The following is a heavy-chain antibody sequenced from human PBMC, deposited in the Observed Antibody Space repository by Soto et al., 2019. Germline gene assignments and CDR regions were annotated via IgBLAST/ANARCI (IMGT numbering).Heavy chain of an antibody. CDR3: ARSRGAAAGINWFDP. V-gene: IGHV1-8*01. CDR2: MNPNSGNT. Sequence: ASVKVSCKASGYTFTSYDINWVRQATGQGLEWMGWMNPNSGNTGYAQKFQGRVTMTRNTSISTAYMELSSLRSEDTAVYYCARSRGAAAGINWFDPWGQGTLVTVSS. D-gene: IGHD6-13*01. J-gene: IGHJ5*02. CDR1: GYTFTSYD.